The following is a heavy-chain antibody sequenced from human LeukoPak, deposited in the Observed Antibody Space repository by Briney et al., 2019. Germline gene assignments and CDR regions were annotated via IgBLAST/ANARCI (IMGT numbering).Heavy chain of an antibody. D-gene: IGHD1-26*01. CDR3: ARDRSRVSLYYYYMDV. Sequence: GASVKVSCKASGYTFTSYGISWVRQAPGKGLEWMGWISGYNGNTNYAQKLQGRVTMTTDTSTSTAYMELRSLRSDDTAVYYCARDRSRVSLYYYYMDVWGKGTTVTVSS. CDR2: ISGYNGNT. J-gene: IGHJ6*03. CDR1: GYTFTSYG. V-gene: IGHV1-18*01.